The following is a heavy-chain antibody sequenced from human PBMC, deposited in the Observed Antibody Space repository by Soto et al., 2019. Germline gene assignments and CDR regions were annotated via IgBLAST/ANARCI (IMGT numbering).Heavy chain of an antibody. D-gene: IGHD4-4*01. CDR1: GYTFTSYG. CDR3: AIIGSGDYSDFDY. V-gene: IGHV1-18*01. J-gene: IGHJ4*02. CDR2: IRPNDGHT. Sequence: ASVKVSWKGLGYTFTSYGISCVRQAPGQGLEWMGWIRPNDGHTNYAQKFQDRVTMTRDTSTTTVYMDLRSLGSDDTAVYYCAIIGSGDYSDFDYWGQGTLVTVSS.